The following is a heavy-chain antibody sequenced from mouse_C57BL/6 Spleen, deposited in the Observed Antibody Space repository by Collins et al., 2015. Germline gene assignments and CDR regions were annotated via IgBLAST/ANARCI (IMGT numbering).Heavy chain of an antibody. V-gene: IGHV3-6*01. CDR1: GYSITSGYY. J-gene: IGHJ3*01. D-gene: IGHD2-12*01. Sequence: DAQLQESGPGLVKPSQSLSLTCSVTGYSITSGYYWNWIRQFPGNKLEWMGYISYDGSNNYNPCLKNRISITRDTSKNQFFLKLNSVTTEDTATYYCARDVSYYSPAWFAYWGQGTLVTVSA. CDR2: ISYDGSN. CDR3: ARDVSYYSPAWFAY.